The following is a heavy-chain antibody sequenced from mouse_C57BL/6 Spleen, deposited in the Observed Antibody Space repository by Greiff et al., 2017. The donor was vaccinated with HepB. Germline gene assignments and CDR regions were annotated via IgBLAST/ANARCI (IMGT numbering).Heavy chain of an antibody. J-gene: IGHJ1*03. CDR1: GFTFSDYG. Sequence: DVHLVESGGGLVKPGGSLKLSCAASGFTFSDYGMHWVRQAPEKGLEWVAYISSGSSTIYYADTVKGRFTISRDNAKNTLFLQMTSLRSEDTAMYYCARPGYDGYYWYFDVWGTGTTVTVSS. D-gene: IGHD2-3*01. CDR3: ARPGYDGYYWYFDV. V-gene: IGHV5-17*01. CDR2: ISSGSSTI.